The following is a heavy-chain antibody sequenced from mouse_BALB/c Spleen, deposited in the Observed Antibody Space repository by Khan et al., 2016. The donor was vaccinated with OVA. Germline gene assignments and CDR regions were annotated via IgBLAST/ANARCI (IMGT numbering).Heavy chain of an antibody. D-gene: IGHD1-1*01. J-gene: IGHJ2*01. CDR2: ISYNGST. Sequence: EVELMESGPGLVKPSQSLSLTCTVTGYSITSCYAWNWIRQFPGNKLECMGYISYNGSTYYNPTFKSRISMTGDASNNQFLLQLNSVTTEDTATYSRARTSRMKDWGQGTTLTVSS. CDR3: ARTSRMKD. V-gene: IGHV3-2*02. CDR1: GYSITSCYA.